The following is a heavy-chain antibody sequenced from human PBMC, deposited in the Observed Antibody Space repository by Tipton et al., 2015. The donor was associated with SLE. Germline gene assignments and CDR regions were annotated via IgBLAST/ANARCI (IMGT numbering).Heavy chain of an antibody. D-gene: IGHD5-24*01. V-gene: IGHV3-33*08. J-gene: IGHJ4*02. CDR1: GFTFSSYW. CDR2: IWYDGSNK. CDR3: ASRGGYKNY. Sequence: SLRLSCAASGFTFSSYWMHWVRQAPGKGLEWVAVIWYDGSNKYYADSVKGRFTISRDNSKNTLYLQMNSLRAEDTAVYYCASRGGYKNYWGQGTLVTVSS.